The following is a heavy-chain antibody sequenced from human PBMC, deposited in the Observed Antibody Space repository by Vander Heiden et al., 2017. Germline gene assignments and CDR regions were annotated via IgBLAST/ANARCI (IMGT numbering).Heavy chain of an antibody. CDR3: ARDGRVRGIIIRPYYYYGMDV. J-gene: IGHJ6*02. CDR2: TWYDGSRK. CDR1: GFTLSNYG. Sequence: VQLVESGGGVVQPGRSLRLSCAASGFTLSNYGIHWVLQAPGKGLEWVAVTWYDGSRKYFADPVQDRFSISRDNSKVFLQMNSLRAEDTAVYYCARDGRVRGIIIRPYYYYGMDVWGQGTAVTVSS. V-gene: IGHV3-33*01. D-gene: IGHD3-10*01.